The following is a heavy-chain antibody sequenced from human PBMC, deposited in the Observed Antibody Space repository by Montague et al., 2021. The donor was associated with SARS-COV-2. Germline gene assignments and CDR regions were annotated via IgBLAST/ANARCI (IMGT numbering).Heavy chain of an antibody. CDR3: AGDRGRFWHFDL. CDR2: IYYSGST. D-gene: IGHD5-12*01. Sequence: SETLSLTCTVSGGSISSYNWNWIRQSPGKGLEWIGYIYYSGSTKYNPSLKSRVTMLVDTSKRQMSLRLNSVTAADTAVYYCAGDRGRFWHFDLWGRGTLVTVSS. CDR1: GGSISSYN. J-gene: IGHJ2*01. V-gene: IGHV4-59*01.